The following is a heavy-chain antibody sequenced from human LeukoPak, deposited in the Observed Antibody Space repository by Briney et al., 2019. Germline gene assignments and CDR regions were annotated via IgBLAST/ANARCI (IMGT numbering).Heavy chain of an antibody. CDR1: GYTFTSYD. V-gene: IGHV1-2*02. CDR2: INPNSGVA. D-gene: IGHD3-22*01. J-gene: IGHJ4*02. CDR3: AKARYHDSSGYPD. Sequence: GASVKVSCKASGYTFTSYDIDWVRQAPGQGLEWMGWINPNSGVANYAQQFQGRVTMTRDTSTNTAYMELSRLGSDDTATYYCAKARYHDSSGYPDWGQGTLVTVSS.